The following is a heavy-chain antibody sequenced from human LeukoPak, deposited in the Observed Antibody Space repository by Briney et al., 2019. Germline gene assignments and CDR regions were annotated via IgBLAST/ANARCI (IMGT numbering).Heavy chain of an antibody. J-gene: IGHJ4*02. CDR1: GFTFRSYA. CDR2: TSSNGGTI. V-gene: IGHV3-64D*09. D-gene: IGHD3-22*01. CDR3: VKGSEAYCDRKSDY. Sequence: TGGSLRLSCSASGFTFRSYAMHWVRQAPGNGLEYVSATSSNGGTIYYADSAKGRFTISRDNSKNTLYPQMSSLRVEDTAVYYCVKGSEAYCDRKSDYWGQGTLVTVSS.